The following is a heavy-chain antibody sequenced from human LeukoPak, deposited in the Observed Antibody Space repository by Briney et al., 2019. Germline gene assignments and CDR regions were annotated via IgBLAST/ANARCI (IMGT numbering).Heavy chain of an antibody. CDR2: IYAGDSDT. V-gene: IGHV5-51*01. J-gene: IGHJ4*01. CDR3: ARQMVEYSSSSALAY. Sequence: GESLKISCKGSGYSFTTYWIGWVRRMPGKGLEWMGIIYAGDSDTRHSPSCQGQVTISADKCISTAYLQWNSLKASDTAIYYCARQMVEYSSSSALAYWGHGTLVTVSS. CDR1: GYSFTTYW. D-gene: IGHD6-6*01.